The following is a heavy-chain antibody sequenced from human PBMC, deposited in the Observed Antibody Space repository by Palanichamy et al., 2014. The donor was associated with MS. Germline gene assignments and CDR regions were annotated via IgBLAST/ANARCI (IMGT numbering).Heavy chain of an antibody. V-gene: IGHV3-48*01. J-gene: IGHJ4*02. Sequence: QLVESGGGLLQPGGSLRLSCAASGFTLSSYTMNWVRQAPGKGLEWVSYTSHSGSHILYADSVRGRFIISRDNAKNSLYLQMNSLRAEDTAVYYCARGSLDRWEVLDDWGQGTLVTVSS. CDR1: GFTLSSYT. CDR2: TSHSGSHI. CDR3: ARGSLDRWEVLDD. D-gene: IGHD1-26*01.